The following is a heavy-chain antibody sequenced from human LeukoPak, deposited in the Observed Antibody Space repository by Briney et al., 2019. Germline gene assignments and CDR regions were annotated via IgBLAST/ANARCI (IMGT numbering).Heavy chain of an antibody. J-gene: IGHJ4*02. Sequence: ASVKVSCKASGYTFTGYYMHWVRQAPGQGLEWMGWINPNSGGRNYAQKFQGRVTMTRDTSISTAYMELSRLRSDDTAVYYCAKVGAIDFWSGYYTLDYWGQGTLVTVSS. CDR3: AKVGAIDFWSGYYTLDY. V-gene: IGHV1-2*02. D-gene: IGHD3-3*01. CDR1: GYTFTGYY. CDR2: INPNSGGR.